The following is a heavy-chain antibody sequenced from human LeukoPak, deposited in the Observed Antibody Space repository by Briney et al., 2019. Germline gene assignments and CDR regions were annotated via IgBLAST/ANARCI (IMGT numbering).Heavy chain of an antibody. Sequence: GGSLRLSCAASGFTFSSYGMHWVRQATGKGLEWVAVIWYDGSNKYYADSVKGRFTISRDNSKNTLYLQMNSLRAEDTAVYYCARDQEYYDSSGYSPPAYWGQGTLVTVSS. CDR2: IWYDGSNK. D-gene: IGHD3-22*01. CDR1: GFTFSSYG. V-gene: IGHV3-33*01. CDR3: ARDQEYYDSSGYSPPAY. J-gene: IGHJ4*02.